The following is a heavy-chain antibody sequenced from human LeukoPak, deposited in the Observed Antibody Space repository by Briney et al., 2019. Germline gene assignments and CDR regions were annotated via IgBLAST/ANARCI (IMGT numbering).Heavy chain of an antibody. V-gene: IGHV1-69*05. Sequence: GASVKVSCKASGGTFISYAISWVRQAPGQGLEWMGGIIPIFGTANYAQKFQGRVTITTDESTSTAYMELSSLRSEDTAVYYCASRGGNYVDYYYMDVWGKGTTVTVSS. CDR1: GGTFISYA. D-gene: IGHD1-26*01. J-gene: IGHJ6*03. CDR3: ASRGGNYVDYYYMDV. CDR2: IIPIFGTA.